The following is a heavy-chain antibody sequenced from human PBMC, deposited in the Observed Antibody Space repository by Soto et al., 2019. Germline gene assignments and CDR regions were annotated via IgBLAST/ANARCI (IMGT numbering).Heavy chain of an antibody. CDR3: AKDSEGFSLSWPLDY. V-gene: IGHV3-23*01. Sequence: EVQLLESGGGLVQPGGSLRLSCAVSGFTFSSYAMSWVRQAPGKGLKWVSIISGDGSSTYYAESVKGRFTISRDNSQNTLYLQMNSLRAEDTAVYFCAKDSEGFSLSWPLDYWGQGTLVTVSS. D-gene: IGHD1-26*01. J-gene: IGHJ4*02. CDR1: GFTFSSYA. CDR2: ISGDGSST.